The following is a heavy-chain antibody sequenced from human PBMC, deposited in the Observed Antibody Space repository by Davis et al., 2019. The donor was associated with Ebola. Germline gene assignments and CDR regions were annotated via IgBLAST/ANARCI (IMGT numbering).Heavy chain of an antibody. D-gene: IGHD6-19*01. J-gene: IGHJ5*02. CDR2: IITILGIA. CDR1: GGTFSSYA. V-gene: IGHV1-69*04. CDR3: AREEDSIAVAGTSPNWFDP. Sequence: AASVKVSCKASGGTFSSYAIRWVRQAPGQGLEWMGRIITILGIANYAQKFQGRVTITADNSTSTAYMELSSLRSEDTAVYYCAREEDSIAVAGTSPNWFDPWGQGTLVTVSS.